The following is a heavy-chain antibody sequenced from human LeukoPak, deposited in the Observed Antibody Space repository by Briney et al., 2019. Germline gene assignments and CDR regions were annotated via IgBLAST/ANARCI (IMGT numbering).Heavy chain of an antibody. V-gene: IGHV4-59*01. CDR1: GGSISSYY. CDR2: IYYSGST. J-gene: IGHJ4*02. Sequence: PSETLSLTCTVSGGSISSYYWSWIRQPPGKGLEWIGYIYYSGSTNYNPSLKSRVTISVDTSKNQFSLKLSSVTAADTAVDYCARGAYSGSYGYWGQGTLVTVSS. D-gene: IGHD1-26*01. CDR3: ARGAYSGSYGY.